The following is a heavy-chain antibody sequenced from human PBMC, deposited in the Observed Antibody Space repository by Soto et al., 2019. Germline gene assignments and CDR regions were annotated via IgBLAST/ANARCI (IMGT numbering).Heavy chain of an antibody. Sequence: SVKVSCKASGGTFSSYAISWVRQAPGQGLEWMGGIIPIFGTANYAQKFQGRVTITADESTSTAYMELSSLRSEDTAVYYCASTYYYDSSGYHYGAPLDYWGQGTLVTVSS. CDR2: IIPIFGTA. V-gene: IGHV1-69*13. CDR3: ASTYYYDSSGYHYGAPLDY. J-gene: IGHJ4*02. CDR1: GGTFSSYA. D-gene: IGHD3-22*01.